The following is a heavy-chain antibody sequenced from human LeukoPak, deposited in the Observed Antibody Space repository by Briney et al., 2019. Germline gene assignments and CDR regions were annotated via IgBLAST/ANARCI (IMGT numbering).Heavy chain of an antibody. D-gene: IGHD4-11*01. V-gene: IGHV3-11*06. J-gene: IGHJ6*02. Sequence: PGGSLRLSCAASGFTFSDYYMSWIRQAPGKGLEWVSYISSSSSYTNYADSVKGRFTISRGNAKNSLYLQMNSLRAEDTAVYYCARAPHYSNYGPYYYGMDVWGQGTTVTASS. CDR1: GFTFSDYY. CDR2: ISSSSSYT. CDR3: ARAPHYSNYGPYYYGMDV.